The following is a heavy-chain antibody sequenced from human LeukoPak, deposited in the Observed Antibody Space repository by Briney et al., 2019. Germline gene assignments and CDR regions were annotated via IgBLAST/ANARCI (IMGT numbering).Heavy chain of an antibody. D-gene: IGHD3-10*01. CDR3: SFSMIRGVIGTYYFDY. V-gene: IGHV3-53*01. CDR1: GFTVSLNY. CDR2: IYSDGST. J-gene: IGHJ4*02. Sequence: GGSLRLSCVVSGFTVSLNYMSWVRQAPGKGLEWVSVIYSDGSTYYADSVKGRFTISRDNAKNSLYLQMNSLRAEDTAVYYCSFSMIRGVIGTYYFDYWGQGTLVTVSS.